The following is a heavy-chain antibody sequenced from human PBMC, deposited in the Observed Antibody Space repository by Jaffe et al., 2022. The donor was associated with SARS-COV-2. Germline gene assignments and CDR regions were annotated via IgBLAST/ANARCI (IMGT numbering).Heavy chain of an antibody. V-gene: IGHV4-34*01. Sequence: QVQLQQWGAGLLKPSETLSLTCAVYGGSFSGYYWSWIRQPPGKGLEWIGEINHSGSTNYNPSLKSRVTISVDTSKNQFSLKLSSVTAADTAVYYCARGHKYQFWSGYAMGLDYWGQGTLVTVSS. CDR2: INHSGST. D-gene: IGHD3-3*01. CDR3: ARGHKYQFWSGYAMGLDY. J-gene: IGHJ4*02. CDR1: GGSFSGYY.